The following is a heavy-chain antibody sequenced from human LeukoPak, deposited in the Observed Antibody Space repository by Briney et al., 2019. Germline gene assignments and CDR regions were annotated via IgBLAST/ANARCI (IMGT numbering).Heavy chain of an antibody. J-gene: IGHJ4*02. D-gene: IGHD2-2*02. CDR2: MNPNSGNT. CDR3: ARVIYCSSTSCYTGFDY. Sequence: GASVKVSCKASGYTFTSYDINWVRQATGQGLEWMGWMNPNSGNTGYAQKFQGRVTMTRNTSISTAYMELSSLRSEDTAVYYCARVIYCSSTSCYTGFDYWGQGTLVAVSS. V-gene: IGHV1-8*01. CDR1: GYTFTSYD.